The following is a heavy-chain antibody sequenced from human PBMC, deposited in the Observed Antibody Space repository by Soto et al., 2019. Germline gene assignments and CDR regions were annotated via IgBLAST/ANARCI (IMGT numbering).Heavy chain of an antibody. CDR3: AREPKQNYDSSPWNGGFDS. J-gene: IGHJ4*02. Sequence: QVHLQESGPGLVKPSQTLSLSCTVSGDSISSPHYYWTWIRQPPGKGLEWVGYIYYTGNNFYNPALKSRVAMSVAPSTNQLSLKLASVTDADTAVYFCAREPKQNYDSSPWNGGFDSWGPGTLVTVSS. CDR2: IYYTGNN. CDR1: GDSISSPHYY. D-gene: IGHD3-22*01. V-gene: IGHV4-30-4*01.